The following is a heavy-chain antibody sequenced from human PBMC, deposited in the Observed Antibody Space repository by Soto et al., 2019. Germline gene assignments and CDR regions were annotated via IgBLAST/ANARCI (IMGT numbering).Heavy chain of an antibody. Sequence: GESLKISCKGSGYSFTSYWIGWVRQMPGKGLEWMGIIYPGDSDTRYSPSFQGQVTISVDKSISTAYLQWSSLKASDTAMYYCASLDSSGYYFKGSRGTNDAFDIWGQGTMVTVSS. CDR3: ASLDSSGYYFKGSRGTNDAFDI. CDR1: GYSFTSYW. CDR2: IYPGDSDT. V-gene: IGHV5-51*01. J-gene: IGHJ3*02. D-gene: IGHD3-22*01.